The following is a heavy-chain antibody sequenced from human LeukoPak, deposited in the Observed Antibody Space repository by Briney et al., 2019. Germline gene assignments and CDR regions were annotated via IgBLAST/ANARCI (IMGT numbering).Heavy chain of an antibody. CDR3: AKTDYGHYSGFEV. D-gene: IGHD4-17*01. CDR2: MYLSGTT. CDR1: TYSLSNGYS. V-gene: IGHV4-38-2*01. Sequence: KPSENPSPPFVVSTYSLSNGYSWGWIRQPPGKGLEWIWSMYLSGTTYYNPSLKSRVTISVDKSKNQFSLKVDFVTAADTAVYFCAKTDYGHYSGFEVWGQGIMVTVSS. J-gene: IGHJ3*01.